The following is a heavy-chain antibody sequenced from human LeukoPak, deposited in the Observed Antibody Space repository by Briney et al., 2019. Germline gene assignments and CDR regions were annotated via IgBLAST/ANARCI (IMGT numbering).Heavy chain of an antibody. V-gene: IGHV3-21*01. CDR3: ATDWGSGDSYLRALDL. CDR1: GFTVSSNY. CDR2: ISSSSSYM. J-gene: IGHJ3*01. D-gene: IGHD3-16*01. Sequence: PGGSLRLSCAASGFTVSSNYMSWVRQAPGKGLEWVSSISSSSSYMYYADSVKGRFTISRDNAKNSLYLQMSSLRAEDTAVYYCATDWGSGDSYLRALDLWGQGTMVVVSS.